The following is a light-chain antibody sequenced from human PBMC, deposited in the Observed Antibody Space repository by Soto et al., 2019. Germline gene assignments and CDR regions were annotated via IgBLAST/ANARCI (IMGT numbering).Light chain of an antibody. CDR3: QQYGSSGT. V-gene: IGKV3-20*01. CDR2: GAS. J-gene: IGKJ1*01. CDR1: QSVSTY. Sequence: DIVLIQSRATLSLSPGGRGTLSCRASQSVSTYLAWYQQKPGQAPRLLIYGASSRATGIPDTLSGSGSGTDFTLTISRPEPEDFAVYYCQQYGSSGTFGQGTKVDIK.